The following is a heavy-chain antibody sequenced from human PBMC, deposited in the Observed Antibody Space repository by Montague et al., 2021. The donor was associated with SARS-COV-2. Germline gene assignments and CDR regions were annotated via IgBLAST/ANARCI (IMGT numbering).Heavy chain of an antibody. Sequence: SETLSLTCTVSGGSISSYYWSWIRQPPGKGLEWIGEINHSGSTNYNPSLKSRVTISVDTSKNQFPLKLSSVTAADTAVYYCARVRYYGSGTSLGMDVWGQGTTVTVSS. V-gene: IGHV4-34*01. D-gene: IGHD3-10*01. CDR1: GGSISSYY. CDR3: ARVRYYGSGTSLGMDV. CDR2: INHSGST. J-gene: IGHJ6*02.